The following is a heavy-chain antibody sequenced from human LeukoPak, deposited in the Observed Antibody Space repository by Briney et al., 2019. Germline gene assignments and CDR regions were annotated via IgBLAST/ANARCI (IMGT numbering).Heavy chain of an antibody. J-gene: IGHJ4*03. CDR1: GGTFSSYT. Sequence: SVKVSCKASGGTFSSYTISWVRQAPGQGLEWMGRIIPILGIANYEQKFQGRVTITADKSTSTAYMELSSLRSEDTAVYYCARGGKVTSPSAFDYWGHGTLVSVSS. CDR2: IIPILGIA. CDR3: ARGGKVTSPSAFDY. D-gene: IGHD4-17*01. V-gene: IGHV1-69*02.